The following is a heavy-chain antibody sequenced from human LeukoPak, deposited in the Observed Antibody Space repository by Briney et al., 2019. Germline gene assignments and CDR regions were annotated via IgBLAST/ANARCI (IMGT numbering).Heavy chain of an antibody. Sequence: ASETLSLTCTVSAGSISTSSYYWGWIRQPPGKGLEWIGSIYYSGSTYYNPSLKSRVTIFVDTSKNQFSLKLSSVTAADTAVYYCARHARQLWSPARLDYWGQGTLVTVSS. V-gene: IGHV4-39*01. CDR1: AGSISTSSYY. D-gene: IGHD5-18*01. CDR3: ARHARQLWSPARLDY. J-gene: IGHJ4*02. CDR2: IYYSGST.